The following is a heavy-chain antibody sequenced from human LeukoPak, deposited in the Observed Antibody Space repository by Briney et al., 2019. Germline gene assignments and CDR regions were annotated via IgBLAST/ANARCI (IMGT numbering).Heavy chain of an antibody. CDR3: ARGYRIAARPVRTNWFDP. V-gene: IGHV4-34*01. J-gene: IGHJ5*02. CDR1: GGSFSGYY. CDR2: INHSGST. D-gene: IGHD6-6*01. Sequence: SETLSLTCAVYGGSFSGYYWSWIRQPPGKGLEWIGEINHSGSTNYNPSLRSRVTISVDTSKNQFSLKLSSVTAADTAVYYCARGYRIAARPVRTNWFDPWGQGTLVTVPS.